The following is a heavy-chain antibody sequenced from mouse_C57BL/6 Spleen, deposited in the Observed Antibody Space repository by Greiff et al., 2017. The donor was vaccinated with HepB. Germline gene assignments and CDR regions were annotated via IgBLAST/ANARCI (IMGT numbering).Heavy chain of an antibody. V-gene: IGHV1-64*01. CDR2: IHPNSGST. Sequence: QVQLQQPGAELVKPGASVKLSCKASGYTFTSYWMHRVKQRPGQGLEWIGMIHPNSGSTNYNEKFKSKATLTVDKSSSTAYMQLSSLTSEDSAVYYCARKGATVVEGAWFAYWGQGTLVTVSA. J-gene: IGHJ3*01. CDR3: ARKGATVVEGAWFAY. D-gene: IGHD1-1*01. CDR1: GYTFTSYW.